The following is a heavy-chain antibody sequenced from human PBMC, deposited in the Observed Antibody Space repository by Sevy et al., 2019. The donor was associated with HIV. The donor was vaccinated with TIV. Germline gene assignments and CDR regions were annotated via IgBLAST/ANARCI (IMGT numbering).Heavy chain of an antibody. CDR3: ARVVLYYDANYCDF. J-gene: IGHJ4*02. D-gene: IGHD3-22*01. CDR1: GFSFSQYS. Sequence: WGSLRLSCAASGFSFSQYSMNWVRQAPGKGLEWLSYISGSSGTIYYAGSVKGRFTISRDNAKNSVYLQMNSLRDEDSAVYYCARVVLYYDANYCDFWGQGALVTVSS. V-gene: IGHV3-48*02. CDR2: ISGSSGTI.